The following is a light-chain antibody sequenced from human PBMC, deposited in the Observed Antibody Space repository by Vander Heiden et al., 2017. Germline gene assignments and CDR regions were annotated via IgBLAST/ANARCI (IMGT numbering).Light chain of an antibody. Sequence: IQMPQSPSSLSAAVVDRGTITCQASKDISNYLNWYQQKPGKAPKLLIYDASNLETGVPSRFSGSGSGTEFTSTISSLQPEDIATYYCQQYDNLPLFTFGPGTKVDIK. J-gene: IGKJ3*01. CDR1: KDISNY. CDR2: DAS. CDR3: QQYDNLPLFT. V-gene: IGKV1-33*01.